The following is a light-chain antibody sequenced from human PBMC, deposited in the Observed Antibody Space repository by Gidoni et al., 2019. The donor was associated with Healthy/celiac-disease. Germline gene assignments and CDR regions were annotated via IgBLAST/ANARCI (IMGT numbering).Light chain of an antibody. V-gene: IGKV2-28*01. Sequence: VMTQSPLSLPVTPGEPASISCRASQGLRHSNGYNYLNWYLQKPGQSQPLLIYLGSNRASVVPDRFSGSGSGTDFTLKISRVDAEDVGFYCFMQALQTPKTFGQGTKVEIK. CDR1: QGLRHSNGYNY. CDR2: LGS. J-gene: IGKJ1*01. CDR3: MQALQTPKT.